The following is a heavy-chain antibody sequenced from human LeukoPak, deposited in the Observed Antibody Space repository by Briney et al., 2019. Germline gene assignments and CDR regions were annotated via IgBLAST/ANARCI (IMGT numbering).Heavy chain of an antibody. Sequence: GEPLKISCKGSGYSFTTYWIGWVRPMPGKGLEWMGIIYPGDSDTRYSPSFQGQVSISADKSFSTAYLQWSSLKASDTAMYYCARRAASSPWNYFEYWGQGTLVTVSS. V-gene: IGHV5-51*01. CDR2: IYPGDSDT. CDR1: GYSFTTYW. D-gene: IGHD6-25*01. CDR3: ARRAASSPWNYFEY. J-gene: IGHJ4*02.